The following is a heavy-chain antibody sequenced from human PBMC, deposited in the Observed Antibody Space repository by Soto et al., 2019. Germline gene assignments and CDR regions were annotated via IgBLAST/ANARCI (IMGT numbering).Heavy chain of an antibody. Sequence: GGSLRLSCASSGFTFSSYSMNWVRQATGKGLEWVSYISSSSSTIYYADSVKGRFTISRDNAKNSLYLQMNSLRDEDTAVYYCATHGLGAAAGNYYGMDVWGQGTTVTVSS. D-gene: IGHD6-13*01. J-gene: IGHJ6*02. V-gene: IGHV3-48*02. CDR2: ISSSSSTI. CDR3: ATHGLGAAAGNYYGMDV. CDR1: GFTFSSYS.